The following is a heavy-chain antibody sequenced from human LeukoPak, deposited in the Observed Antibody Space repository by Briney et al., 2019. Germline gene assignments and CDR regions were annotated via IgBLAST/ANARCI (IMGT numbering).Heavy chain of an antibody. CDR2: IKEDGSKD. J-gene: IGHJ5*01. CDR1: GFSFSTYW. CDR3: ARDAGGYDS. V-gene: IGHV3-7*01. Sequence: GGSLRLSCAASGFSFSTYWMSWVRQTPGKGLEWVANIKEDGSKDYYVDSVKGRLTISRDNAKNSLYLQMNSLRVEDSAVYYCARDAGGYDSWGQGTLVTVSS. D-gene: IGHD5-12*01.